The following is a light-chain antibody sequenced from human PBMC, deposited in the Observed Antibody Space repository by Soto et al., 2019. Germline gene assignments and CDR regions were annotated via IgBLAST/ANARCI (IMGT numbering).Light chain of an antibody. Sequence: EIVMTQSPPTPSVSPGERATLSSRASQSVSSNLAWYQQKPGQAPRLLIYGASTTATGIPARLSASGSRTEVTITITSLQPEEFTVYYWQQQKNWPLTWTFGQGTKVDTK. CDR1: QSVSSN. J-gene: IGKJ1*01. V-gene: IGKV3-15*01. CDR2: GAS. CDR3: QQQKNWPLTWT.